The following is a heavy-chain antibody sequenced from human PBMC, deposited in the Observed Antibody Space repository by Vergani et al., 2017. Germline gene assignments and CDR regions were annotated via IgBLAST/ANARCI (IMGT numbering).Heavy chain of an antibody. CDR3: ARDGYYCSSTSCYKWFDP. D-gene: IGHD2-2*02. Sequence: QVQLQQWGAGLLKPSETLSLTCAVYGGSFSGYYWSWIRQPPGKGLEWIGEINHSGSTNYNPSLKSRVTISVDTSKNQFSLKLSSVTAADTAVYYCARDGYYCSSTSCYKWFDPWGQGTLVTVSS. V-gene: IGHV4-34*01. CDR2: INHSGST. J-gene: IGHJ5*02. CDR1: GGSFSGYY.